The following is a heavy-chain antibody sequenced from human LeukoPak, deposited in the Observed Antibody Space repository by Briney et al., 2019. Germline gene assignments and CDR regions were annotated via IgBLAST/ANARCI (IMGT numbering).Heavy chain of an antibody. V-gene: IGHV4-34*01. CDR3: AGIVVVTPTNYFDY. J-gene: IGHJ4*02. CDR1: GGSFSGYN. D-gene: IGHD2-21*02. Sequence: PPETLSLTCAVYGGSFSGYNWSSIRQPPGKGREWVGEIDHSGSTNHKPSLNSRGTISVDPAKNQFSLKLGSVTAADTAVYFCAGIVVVTPTNYFDYWGQGTLVTVSS. CDR2: IDHSGST.